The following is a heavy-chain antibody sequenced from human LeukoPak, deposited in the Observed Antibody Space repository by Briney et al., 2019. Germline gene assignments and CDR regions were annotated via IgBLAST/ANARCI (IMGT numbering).Heavy chain of an antibody. CDR1: GFTLSSNY. J-gene: IGHJ4*02. CDR3: AREGMARTFDY. Sequence: GGSLRLSCAASGFTLSSNYMSWVPQAPGKGLEWVSVLYSGGSTYYADSVKGRFTISRHNSKNTLYLQMNSLRAEDTAVYYCAREGMARTFDYWGQGTLVTVSS. CDR2: LYSGGST. D-gene: IGHD5-24*01. V-gene: IGHV3-53*04.